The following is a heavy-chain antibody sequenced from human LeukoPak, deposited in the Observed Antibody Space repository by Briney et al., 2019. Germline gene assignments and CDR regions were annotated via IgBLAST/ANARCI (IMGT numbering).Heavy chain of an antibody. D-gene: IGHD4-17*01. CDR1: EYTFTSYD. V-gene: IGHV1-8*01. CDR2: MNPNSGNT. J-gene: IGHJ6*03. Sequence: GASVKASCKASEYTFTSYDINWVRQATGQGLEWMGWMNPNSGNTGYAQKFQGRVTMTRNTSISTAYMELSSLRSEDTAVYYCARLYGDSDFYYYYYMDVWGKGTTVTVSS. CDR3: ARLYGDSDFYYYYYMDV.